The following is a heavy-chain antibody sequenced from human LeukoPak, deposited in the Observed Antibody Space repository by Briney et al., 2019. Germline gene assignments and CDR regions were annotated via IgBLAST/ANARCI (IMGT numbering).Heavy chain of an antibody. V-gene: IGHV4-34*01. D-gene: IGHD1-26*01. Sequence: PSETLSLTRAVSGGPFSHYYWTWIRQPPGKGLEWIGEINESGNTNYDPSLRSRVTISVDRSKNHLSLNVTSVTAADTAVYYCASRIGRYLYYFGMDVWGQGTTVTVSS. J-gene: IGHJ6*02. CDR1: GGPFSHYY. CDR3: ASRIGRYLYYFGMDV. CDR2: INESGNT.